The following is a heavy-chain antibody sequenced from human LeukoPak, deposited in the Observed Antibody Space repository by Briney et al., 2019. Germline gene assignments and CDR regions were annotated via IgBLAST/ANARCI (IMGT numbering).Heavy chain of an antibody. J-gene: IGHJ3*02. Sequence: GGSLRLSCAASGFTFSDYYMSWIRQAPGKGLEWVSYISSSGSTIYYADSVKGRFTISRDNAKNSLYLQMNSLRAEDTAVYYCARQSGYSSSWYIRGDAFDIWGQGTMVTVSS. CDR3: ARQSGYSSSWYIRGDAFDI. V-gene: IGHV3-11*01. CDR2: ISSSGSTI. CDR1: GFTFSDYY. D-gene: IGHD6-13*01.